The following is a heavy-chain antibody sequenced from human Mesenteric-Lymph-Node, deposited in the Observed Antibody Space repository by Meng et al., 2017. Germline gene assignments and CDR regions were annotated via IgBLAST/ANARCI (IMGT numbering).Heavy chain of an antibody. V-gene: IGHV3-74*01. Sequence: GGSLRLSCVASGFTFRSHWMHWVRQAPGKGLVGVSRIVSDGSGTDYADSVKGRFTISRDNANNMLYLQMNSLRVEDTGVYYCARSGYNNGYDYWGQGTLVTVSS. D-gene: IGHD5-18*01. CDR1: GFTFRSHW. CDR3: ARSGYNNGYDY. CDR2: IVSDGSGT. J-gene: IGHJ4*02.